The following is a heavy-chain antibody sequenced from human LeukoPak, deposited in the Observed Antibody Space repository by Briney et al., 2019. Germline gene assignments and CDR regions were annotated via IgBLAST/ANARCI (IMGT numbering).Heavy chain of an antibody. D-gene: IGHD4-17*01. CDR2: ISWNSGSI. Sequence: PGGSLRLSCAASGFTFDDYAMHWVRQAPGKGLEWVSGISWNSGSIGYADSVKGRFTISRDNAKNSLYLQMNSLRAEDTALCYCAKEMVIYAEGDAFDIWGQGTMVTVSS. J-gene: IGHJ3*02. CDR3: AKEMVIYAEGDAFDI. CDR1: GFTFDDYA. V-gene: IGHV3-9*01.